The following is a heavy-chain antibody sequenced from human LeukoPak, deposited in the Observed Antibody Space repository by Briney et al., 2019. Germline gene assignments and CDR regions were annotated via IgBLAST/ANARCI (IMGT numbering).Heavy chain of an antibody. CDR2: ISSSGSTI. Sequence: GGSLRLSCAASGFTFSDYYMSWIRQAPGKGLEWASYISSSGSTIYYADSVKGRFTISRDNAKNSLYLQMNSLRAEDTAVYYCARDLGVVVAATWGGETEHDAFDIWGQGTMVTVSS. CDR1: GFTFSDYY. D-gene: IGHD2-15*01. CDR3: ARDLGVVVAATWGGETEHDAFDI. J-gene: IGHJ3*02. V-gene: IGHV3-11*01.